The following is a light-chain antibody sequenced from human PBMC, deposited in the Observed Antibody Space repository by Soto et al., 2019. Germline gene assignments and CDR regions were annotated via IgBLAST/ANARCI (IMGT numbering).Light chain of an antibody. V-gene: IGKV3D-20*02. CDR1: QSVRSRY. Sequence: EIVLTQSPGILSLSPGERATLSCRASQSVRSRYLAWYQKKPGQAPRLLIYGASSRATGIPDRFSGSGSGTAFTLTISRLEPEDLAVYYCQQRSNRWTFGQGTKV. J-gene: IGKJ1*01. CDR3: QQRSNRWT. CDR2: GAS.